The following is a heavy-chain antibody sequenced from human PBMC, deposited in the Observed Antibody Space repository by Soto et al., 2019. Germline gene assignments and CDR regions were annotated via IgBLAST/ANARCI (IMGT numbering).Heavy chain of an antibody. CDR1: GFSFSNYN. CDR3: ARDFGHGYYLDY. Sequence: EVQLVESGGGLVQPGGSLRLSCVASGFSFSNYNMNWVRQAPGKGLEWVSYITESSDTVHYADSVRGRFTISRDNAESSLYLHMNSLSDEETAVYFCARDFGHGYYLDYWGRGTLVTVSS. V-gene: IGHV3-48*02. D-gene: IGHD3-3*01. J-gene: IGHJ4*02. CDR2: ITESSDTV.